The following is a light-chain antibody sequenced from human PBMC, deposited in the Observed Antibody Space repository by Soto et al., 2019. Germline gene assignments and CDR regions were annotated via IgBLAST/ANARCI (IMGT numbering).Light chain of an antibody. Sequence: VLTQSPGTLSLSPGERATLSCRASQSVRSSYLAWYQQKFSQAPRLLIYAASSRATGIPDRFSGGGSGTDFFLTISALEPEDSAVYYCQQYATSRTYTFGQGTRLEI. CDR1: QSVRSSY. V-gene: IGKV3-20*01. J-gene: IGKJ2*01. CDR2: AAS. CDR3: QQYATSRTYT.